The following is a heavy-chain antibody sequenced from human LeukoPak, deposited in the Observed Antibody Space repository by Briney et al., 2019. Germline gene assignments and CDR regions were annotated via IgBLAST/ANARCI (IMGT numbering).Heavy chain of an antibody. CDR3: AKGAPTYYYDSSGYYSFDY. V-gene: IGHV3-30*02. D-gene: IGHD3-22*01. J-gene: IGHJ4*02. CDR1: GFTFSSYG. Sequence: TVGSLRLSCAASGFTFSSYGKHWVRQAPGKGLEWLAFIRYDGSNKYYADSLKGRFTISRDNSKNTLYLQMNSLRAEDTAVYYCAKGAPTYYYDSSGYYSFDYWGQGTLVTVSS. CDR2: IRYDGSNK.